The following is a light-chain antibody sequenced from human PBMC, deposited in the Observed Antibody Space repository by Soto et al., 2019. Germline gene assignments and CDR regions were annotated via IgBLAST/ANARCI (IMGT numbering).Light chain of an antibody. CDR1: QRVSSSY. J-gene: IGKJ1*01. V-gene: IGKV3-20*01. Sequence: EIVLTQSPGTLSLSPGERATLSCRASQRVSSSYLAWYQQKPGQAPRLLSYGASSRATGIPDRFSGSGSGTDFTLTISRLEPEDFAVYYCQQYGSSPTFGQGTKV. CDR2: GAS. CDR3: QQYGSSPT.